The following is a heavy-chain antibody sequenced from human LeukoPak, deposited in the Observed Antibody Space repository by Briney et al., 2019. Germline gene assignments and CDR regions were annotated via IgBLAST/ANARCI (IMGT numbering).Heavy chain of an antibody. D-gene: IGHD3-22*01. CDR3: AKSSSGYSYYFDY. J-gene: IGHJ4*02. CDR1: GFTFSSYA. V-gene: IGHV3-23*01. CDR2: ISGSGGST. Sequence: GGSLRLSCAASGFTFSSYAMSWVRQTPGKGLEWVSAISGSGGSTYYADSVKGRFTISRDNSKNTLYLQMNSLRAEDTAVYYCAKSSSGYSYYFDYWGQGTLVTVSS.